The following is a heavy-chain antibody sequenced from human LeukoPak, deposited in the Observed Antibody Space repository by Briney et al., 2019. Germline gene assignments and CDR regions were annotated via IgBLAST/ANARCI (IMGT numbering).Heavy chain of an antibody. Sequence: SSETLSLTCTVSGYSISSGYYWGWIRQPPGKGLEWIGSIYHSGSTYYNPSLKSRVTISVDTSKNQFSLKLSSVTAADTAVYYCATDAEAAFDYWGQGTLVTVSS. CDR3: ATDAEAAFDY. CDR2: IYHSGST. D-gene: IGHD6-13*01. J-gene: IGHJ4*02. CDR1: GYSISSGYY. V-gene: IGHV4-38-2*02.